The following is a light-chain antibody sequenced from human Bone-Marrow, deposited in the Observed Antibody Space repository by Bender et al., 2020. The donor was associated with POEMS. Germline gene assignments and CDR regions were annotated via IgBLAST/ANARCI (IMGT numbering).Light chain of an antibody. J-gene: IGLJ2*01. CDR3: CLYAGSSTLV. V-gene: IGLV2-23*02. Sequence: QSGLTPPASVSGSPGQSITISCAGPSSDVGSYDLVSWYQQHPGKAPKLMIYEVSKRPSGVSNRFSGSKSGNTASLTISGLQAEDEADYYCCLYAGSSTLVFGGGTKLTVL. CDR1: SSDVGSYDL. CDR2: EVS.